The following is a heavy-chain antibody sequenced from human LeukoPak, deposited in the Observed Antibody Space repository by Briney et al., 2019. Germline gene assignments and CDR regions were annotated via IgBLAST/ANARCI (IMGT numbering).Heavy chain of an antibody. Sequence: SETLSLTCAVYGGSFSGYYWSWIRQPPGKGLEWIGEINHSGSTNYNPSLKSRVTISVDTSKNQFSLKLSSVTAADTAVYYCARNMWLSPVNGPLDYWGQGTLVTVSS. CDR3: ARNMWLSPVNGPLDY. V-gene: IGHV4-34*01. CDR1: GGSFSGYY. CDR2: INHSGST. D-gene: IGHD3-22*01. J-gene: IGHJ4*02.